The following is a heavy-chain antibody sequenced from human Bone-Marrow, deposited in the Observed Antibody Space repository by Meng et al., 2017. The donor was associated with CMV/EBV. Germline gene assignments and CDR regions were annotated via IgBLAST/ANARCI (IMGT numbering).Heavy chain of an antibody. Sequence: GGSLRLSCAASKFTFSTYNMNWVRQAPGEGLEWVSSISSSGTYTHYADSVKGRFTISRDNAKNSLYLQMNSLSAEDTAVYYCARTGYYYGMDVWGQGTTVTVSS. V-gene: IGHV3-21*01. D-gene: IGHD3-10*01. CDR2: ISSSGTYT. J-gene: IGHJ6*02. CDR1: KFTFSTYN. CDR3: ARTGYYYGMDV.